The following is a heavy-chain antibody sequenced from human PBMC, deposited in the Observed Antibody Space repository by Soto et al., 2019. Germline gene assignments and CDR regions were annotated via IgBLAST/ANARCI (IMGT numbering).Heavy chain of an antibody. CDR2: INHSGST. D-gene: IGHD2-15*01. J-gene: IGHJ5*02. CDR1: GGSISSSSYY. CDR3: ARGGIIGYCSGGSCFNWFDP. Sequence: SETLSLTCTVSGGSISSSSYYWGWIRQPPGKGLEWIGEINHSGSTNYNPSLKSRVTISVDTSKNQFSLKLSSVTAADTAVYYCARGGIIGYCSGGSCFNWFDPCGQGHLVTVSS. V-gene: IGHV4-39*07.